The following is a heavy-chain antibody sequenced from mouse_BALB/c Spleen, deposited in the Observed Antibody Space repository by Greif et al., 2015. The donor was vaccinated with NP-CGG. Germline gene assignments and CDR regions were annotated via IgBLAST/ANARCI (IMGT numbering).Heavy chain of an antibody. V-gene: IGHV5-6-5*01. CDR3: ARYYYGSSDY. CDR1: GFTFSSYA. J-gene: IGHJ2*01. D-gene: IGHD1-1*01. CDR2: ISSGGST. Sequence: EVQLVESGGGLVKPGGSLKLSCAASGFTFSSYAMSWVRQTPEKRLEWVASISSGGSTYYPDSVKGRFTISRDNARNILYLQMSSLRSEDTAMYYCARYYYGSSDYWGQGTTLTVSS.